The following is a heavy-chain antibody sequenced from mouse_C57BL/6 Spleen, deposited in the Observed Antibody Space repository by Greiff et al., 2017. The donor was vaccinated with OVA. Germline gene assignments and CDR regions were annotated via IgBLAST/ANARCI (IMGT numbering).Heavy chain of an antibody. J-gene: IGHJ4*01. D-gene: IGHD1-1*01. CDR1: GFTFSDYG. Sequence: EVHLVESGGGLVKPGGSLKLSCAASGFTFSDYGMHWVRQAPEKGLEWVAYISSGSSTIYYADTVKGRFTISRDNAKNTLFLQMTSLRSEDTAMYYCARPYYYGSSGYAMDYWGQGTSVTVSS. CDR3: ARPYYYGSSGYAMDY. CDR2: ISSGSSTI. V-gene: IGHV5-17*01.